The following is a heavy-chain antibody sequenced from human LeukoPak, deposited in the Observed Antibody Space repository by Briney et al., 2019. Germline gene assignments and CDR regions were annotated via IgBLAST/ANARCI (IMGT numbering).Heavy chain of an antibody. D-gene: IGHD3-10*01. Sequence: ASVKVSCKASGYTFTSYYMHWVRQAPGQGLEWMGIINPSGGSTSYAQKFQGRVTMTRDTSTSTVYMELSSLRSDDTAVYYCARGATSYYGTSFRGWFDPWGQGTLVTVSS. CDR3: ARGATSYYGTSFRGWFDP. V-gene: IGHV1-46*01. CDR2: INPSGGST. CDR1: GYTFTSYY. J-gene: IGHJ5*02.